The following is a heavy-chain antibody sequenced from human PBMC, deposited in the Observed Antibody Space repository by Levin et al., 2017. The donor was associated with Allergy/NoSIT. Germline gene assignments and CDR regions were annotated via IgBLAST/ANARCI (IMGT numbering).Heavy chain of an antibody. CDR2: ISSSGSTI. V-gene: IGHV3-48*03. CDR3: ARVRFLYYDILTGYAPDFDY. J-gene: IGHJ4*02. Sequence: GGSLRLSCAASGFTFSSYEMNWVRQAPGKGLEWVSYISSSGSTIYYADSVKGRFTISRDNAKNSLYLQMNSLRAEDTAVYYCARVRFLYYDILTGYAPDFDYWGQGTLVTVSS. CDR1: GFTFSSYE. D-gene: IGHD3-9*01.